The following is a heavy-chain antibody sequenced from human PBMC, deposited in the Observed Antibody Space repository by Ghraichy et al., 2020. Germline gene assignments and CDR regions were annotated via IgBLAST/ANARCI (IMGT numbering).Heavy chain of an antibody. CDR2: INPNSGDT. J-gene: IGHJ3*02. CDR1: GYTFTGYY. D-gene: IGHD3-22*01. Sequence: ASVKVSCKTSGYTFTGYYIHWVRQAPGQGLEWMGWINPNSGDTNYAQKFQGWVTLTRDTSISTAYMQLSRLRSDDTAVYYCARDAACDRSGYSFDSWGQGTMVAVSS. CDR3: ARDAACDRSGYSFDS. V-gene: IGHV1-2*04.